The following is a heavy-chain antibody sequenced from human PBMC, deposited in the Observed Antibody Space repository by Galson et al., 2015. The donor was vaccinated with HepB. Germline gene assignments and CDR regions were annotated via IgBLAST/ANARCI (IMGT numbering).Heavy chain of an antibody. V-gene: IGHV3-23*01. D-gene: IGHD1-26*01. CDR1: GFTFSSYA. Sequence: SCAASGFTFSSYAMSWVRQAPGKGLEWVSAISGSGGSTYYADSVKGRFTISRDNSKNTLYLQMNSLRAEDTAVYYCAKGWELMWALGYWGQGTLVTVSS. CDR2: ISGSGGST. J-gene: IGHJ4*02. CDR3: AKGWELMWALGY.